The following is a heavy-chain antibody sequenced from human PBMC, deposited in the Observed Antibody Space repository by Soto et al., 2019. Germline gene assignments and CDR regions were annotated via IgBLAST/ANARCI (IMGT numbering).Heavy chain of an antibody. Sequence: GGSLRLSCAASGFTFSRFELHWVRQAPGKGLEWVSSISSTTNYIYYGDSMKGRFTISRDNAKNSLYLEMNSLRAEDTAVYYCARESEDLTSNFDYWGQGTLVTVSS. CDR2: ISSTTNYI. CDR3: ARESEDLTSNFDY. J-gene: IGHJ4*02. CDR1: GFTFSRFE. V-gene: IGHV3-21*06.